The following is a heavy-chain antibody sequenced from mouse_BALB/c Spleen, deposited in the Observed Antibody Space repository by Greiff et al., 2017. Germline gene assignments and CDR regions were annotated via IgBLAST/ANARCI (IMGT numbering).Heavy chain of an antibody. V-gene: IGHV7-3*02. Sequence: EVQVVESGGGLVQPGGSLRLSCATSGFTFTDYYMSWVRQPPGKALEWLGFIRNKANGYTTEYSASVKGRFTISRDNSQSILYLQMNTLRAEDSATYYCAREREYGNYGAMDYWGQGTSVTVSS. CDR1: GFTFTDYY. J-gene: IGHJ4*01. D-gene: IGHD2-10*02. CDR3: AREREYGNYGAMDY. CDR2: IRNKANGYTT.